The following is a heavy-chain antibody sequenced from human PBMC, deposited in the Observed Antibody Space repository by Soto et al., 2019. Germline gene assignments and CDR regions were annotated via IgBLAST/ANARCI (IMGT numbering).Heavy chain of an antibody. CDR2: IKQDGSEK. CDR1: GFTFSSYW. D-gene: IGHD3-16*02. V-gene: IGHV3-7*01. CDR3: ARSPLSYDYIWGSYRYTFPFDY. Sequence: GGSLRLSCAASGFTFSSYWMSWVRQAPGKGLEWVANIKQDGSEKYYVDSVKGRFTISRDNAKNSLYLQMNSLRAEDTAVYYCARSPLSYDYIWGSYRYTFPFDYWGQGTLVTVSS. J-gene: IGHJ4*02.